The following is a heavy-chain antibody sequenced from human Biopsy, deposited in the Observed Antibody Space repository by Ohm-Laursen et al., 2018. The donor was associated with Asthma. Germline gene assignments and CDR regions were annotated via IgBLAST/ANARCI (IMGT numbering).Heavy chain of an antibody. V-gene: IGHV3-30*03. CDR2: ISSDGTRK. D-gene: IGHD3-22*01. J-gene: IGHJ3*02. CDR1: GFAFRSYA. CDR3: ASTTPSIVVVARAGAFDI. Sequence: SLRLSCAASGFAFRSYAMNWVRQAPGKGLEWVAVISSDGTRKYYADSVKGRFNISRDDSKNTLHLQMNSLRAEDTAVYYCASTTPSIVVVARAGAFDIWGQGTMVTVSS.